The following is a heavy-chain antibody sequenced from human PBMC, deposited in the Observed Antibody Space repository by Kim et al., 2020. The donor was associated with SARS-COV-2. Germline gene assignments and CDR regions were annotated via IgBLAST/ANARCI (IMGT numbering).Heavy chain of an antibody. Sequence: GGSLRLSCVGSGFTFSSFGMHWVRQAPGKGLEWVAVISYDGSHKFYADSVKGRFIISRDNSKNTLFLEMNSLTPEDTALFYCVRDHNSGEGHYFFFDY. J-gene: IGHJ4*01. V-gene: IGHV3-30*12. CDR1: GFTFSSFG. D-gene: IGHD6-19*01. CDR2: ISYDGSHK. CDR3: VRDHNSGEGHYFFFDY.